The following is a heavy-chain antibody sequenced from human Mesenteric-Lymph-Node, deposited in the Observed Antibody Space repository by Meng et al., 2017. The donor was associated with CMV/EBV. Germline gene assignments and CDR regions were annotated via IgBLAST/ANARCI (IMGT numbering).Heavy chain of an antibody. J-gene: IGHJ4*02. CDR3: ARVISGVAGSGYSDY. CDR2: VNFDGGTA. Sequence: GESLKISCAASGFDFTVHWMQWVRQAPGKGLVWVSRVNFDGGTADYADSVRGRFSISRDNARSTVFLHMHDLRAEDTAMYFCARVISGVAGSGYSDYWGQGTLVTVSS. D-gene: IGHD3-22*01. V-gene: IGHV3-74*01. CDR1: GFDFTVHW.